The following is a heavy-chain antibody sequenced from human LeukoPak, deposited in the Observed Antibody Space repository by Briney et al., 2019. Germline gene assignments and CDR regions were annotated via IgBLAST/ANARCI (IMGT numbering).Heavy chain of an antibody. CDR2: INQDGTEK. CDR3: ARDRRCSTTSCGFDF. D-gene: IGHD2-2*01. CDR1: GFTFTTYW. V-gene: IGHV3-7*03. J-gene: IGHJ4*02. Sequence: GESLRLSCAASGFTFTTYWLGWVRQPPGKGLEWVANINQDGTEKYYMDSVKGRFTIFRDNSKNTVYLQMNSLRAEDTAVYYCARDRRCSTTSCGFDFWGQGTLVTVSS.